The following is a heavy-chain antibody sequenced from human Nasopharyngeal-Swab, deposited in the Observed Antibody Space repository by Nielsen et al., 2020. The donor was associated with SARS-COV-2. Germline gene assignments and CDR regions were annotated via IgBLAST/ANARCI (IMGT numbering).Heavy chain of an antibody. D-gene: IGHD6-13*01. Sequence: GESLKISCAASGFSVSGNTYMSWVRQAPGKGLEWVSTITGNGDTTYYADSVKGRFTISRDNSENTVYLQMNSLRAEDTALYHCARPLSRDSTWTTEANWFDPWGQGTLVTVSS. CDR2: ITGNGDTT. CDR1: GFSVSGNT. J-gene: IGHJ5*02. V-gene: IGHV3-23*01. CDR3: ARPLSRDSTWTTEANWFDP.